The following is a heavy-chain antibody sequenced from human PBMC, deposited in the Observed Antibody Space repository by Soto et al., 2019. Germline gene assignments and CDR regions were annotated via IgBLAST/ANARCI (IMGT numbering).Heavy chain of an antibody. J-gene: IGHJ4*02. CDR2: ISGSGGST. CDR1: GFTFSSYA. Sequence: EVQLLESGGGLVQPGGSLRLSCAASGFTFSSYAMSWVRQAPGKGLEWVAAISGSGGSTYYADSVKGRFTISRDNSKNTLYLQMNSLRAEDTAVYDCGKTIFQFSVAGYFDYWGQGTLVTVSS. CDR3: GKTIFQFSVAGYFDY. V-gene: IGHV3-23*01. D-gene: IGHD6-19*01.